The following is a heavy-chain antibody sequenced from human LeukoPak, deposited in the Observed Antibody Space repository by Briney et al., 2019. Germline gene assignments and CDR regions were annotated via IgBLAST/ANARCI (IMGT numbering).Heavy chain of an antibody. Sequence: PGGSLRLSCAASGFTVGSKYMSWVRQTPGKGLDWVSVIYSGGNTHYSDSVKGRFTISRDNSKNTLYLQMNSLRVDDTAVYYWARLDSGYNAYAPFDHWGQGTLVTVSS. CDR2: IYSGGNT. D-gene: IGHD5-12*01. V-gene: IGHV3-53*01. CDR1: GFTVGSKY. CDR3: ARLDSGYNAYAPFDH. J-gene: IGHJ4*02.